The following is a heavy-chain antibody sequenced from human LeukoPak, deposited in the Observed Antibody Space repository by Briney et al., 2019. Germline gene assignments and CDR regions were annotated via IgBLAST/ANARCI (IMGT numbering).Heavy chain of an antibody. Sequence: PSETLSLTCTVSGGSISSGSYYWSWIRQPAGKGLEWIRRIYTSGSTNYNPSLKSRVTISVDTSKNQFSLKLSSVTAADTAVYYCARGFRFPYAFDIWGQGTMVTVSS. J-gene: IGHJ3*02. CDR2: IYTSGST. V-gene: IGHV4-61*02. D-gene: IGHD3-16*02. CDR1: GGSISSGSYY. CDR3: ARGFRFPYAFDI.